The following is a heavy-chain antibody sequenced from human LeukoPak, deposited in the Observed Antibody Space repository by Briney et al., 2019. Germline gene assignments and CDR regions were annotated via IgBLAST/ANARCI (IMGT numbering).Heavy chain of an antibody. Sequence: GGSXRLSCAASGFTFSSYALHWVXQAPGKGLEWVALLSSDGSNNYYADSVKGRFTISRDNSKNTLYLQMNSLRAEDTAVYYCARGFYGSGSYLLDYWGQGTLVTVSS. J-gene: IGHJ4*02. CDR2: LSSDGSNN. CDR3: ARGFYGSGSYLLDY. V-gene: IGHV3-30-3*01. CDR1: GFTFSSYA. D-gene: IGHD3-10*01.